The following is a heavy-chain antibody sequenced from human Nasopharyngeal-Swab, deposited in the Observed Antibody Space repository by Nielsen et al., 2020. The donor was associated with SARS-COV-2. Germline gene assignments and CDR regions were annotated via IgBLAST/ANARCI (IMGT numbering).Heavy chain of an antibody. Sequence: GESLKISCAASGFTFSSYDMQWVRQATGKGLEWVSAIGTAGEPYYPGSVKGRFTISRENAKNSLYLQMNRLRAGDSALYYCVRKGWRDWYFDLWGRGTLVTVSS. CDR2: IGTAGEP. CDR1: GFTFSSYD. V-gene: IGHV3-13*05. CDR3: VRKGWRDWYFDL. D-gene: IGHD6-19*01. J-gene: IGHJ2*01.